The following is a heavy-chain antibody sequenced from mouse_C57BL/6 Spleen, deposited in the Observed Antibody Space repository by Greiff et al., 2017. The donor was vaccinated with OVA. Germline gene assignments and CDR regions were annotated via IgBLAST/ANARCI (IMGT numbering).Heavy chain of an antibody. V-gene: IGHV1-52*01. J-gene: IGHJ2*01. CDR1: GYTFTSYW. Sequence: QVHVKQSGAELVRPGSSVKLSCKASGYTFTSYWMHWVKQRPIQGLEWIGNIDPSDSETHYNQKFKDKATLTVDKSSSTAYMQLSSLTSEDSAVYYCARWGYPYYFDYWGQGTTLTVSS. CDR3: ARWGYPYYFDY. D-gene: IGHD2-14*01. CDR2: IDPSDSET.